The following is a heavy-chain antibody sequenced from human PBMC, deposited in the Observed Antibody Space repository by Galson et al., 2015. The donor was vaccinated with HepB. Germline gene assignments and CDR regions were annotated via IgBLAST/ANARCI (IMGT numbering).Heavy chain of an antibody. D-gene: IGHD5-18*01. J-gene: IGHJ4*02. Sequence: SLRLSCAASGFTLSNAWMSWVRQAPGKGLEWVGLIIIKTDVGKTDYVTPGKGIFRISRDDSKNMQYLQMNSLKTEDTYVYYCTTDAYTYGYSADYLAQGTLLTVSS. CDR3: TTDAYTYGYSADY. CDR1: GFTLSNAW. V-gene: IGHV3-15*01. CDR2: IIIKTDVGKT.